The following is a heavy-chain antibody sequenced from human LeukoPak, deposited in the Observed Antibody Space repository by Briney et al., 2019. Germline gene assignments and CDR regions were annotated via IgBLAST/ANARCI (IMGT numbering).Heavy chain of an antibody. CDR2: ISGSGGST. Sequence: VGSLRLSCAASGFTFSSYAMSWVRQAPGKGLEWVSAISGSGGSTYYADSVKGRFTISRDNSKNTLYLQMNSLRAEDTAVYYCAKDQWSYCSSTSCYFQGDYWGQGTLVTVSS. V-gene: IGHV3-23*01. D-gene: IGHD2-2*01. CDR3: AKDQWSYCSSTSCYFQGDY. CDR1: GFTFSSYA. J-gene: IGHJ4*02.